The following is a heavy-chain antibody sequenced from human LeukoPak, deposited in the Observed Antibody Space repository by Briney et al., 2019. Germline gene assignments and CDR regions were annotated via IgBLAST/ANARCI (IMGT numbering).Heavy chain of an antibody. V-gene: IGHV3-23*01. Sequence: GGALRLSCAASGCTFSNAWMSWVRQAPGKGLEWVSAVSGSGGSTYYADAVKGRFTISRDNSKNTLYLQMNSLRAEDTAVYYCAKGSSSWAYWGQGTLVTVSS. CDR1: GCTFSNAW. D-gene: IGHD6-6*01. CDR3: AKGSSSWAY. J-gene: IGHJ4*02. CDR2: VSGSGGST.